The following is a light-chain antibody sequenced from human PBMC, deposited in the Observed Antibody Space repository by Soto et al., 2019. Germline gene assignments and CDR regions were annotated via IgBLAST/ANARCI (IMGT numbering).Light chain of an antibody. CDR3: QQSYSTPLT. V-gene: IGKV1-39*01. CDR1: QSISSY. CDR2: AAS. Sequence: DIQMTQSPSSLSASVGDRVTITCRASQSISSYLNWYQQKPGKAPKLLIYAASSLQSGVPSRFSGSGSGTDFTLTISSLQPEDFATFYCQQSYSTPLTCGQGTKVDFK. J-gene: IGKJ1*01.